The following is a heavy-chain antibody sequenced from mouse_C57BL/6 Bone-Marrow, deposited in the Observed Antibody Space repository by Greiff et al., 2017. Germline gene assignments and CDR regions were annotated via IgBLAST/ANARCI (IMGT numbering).Heavy chain of an antibody. V-gene: IGHV1-55*01. J-gene: IGHJ1*03. CDR1: GYTFTSYW. CDR2: IYPGSGST. Sequence: VQLQQPGAELVKPGASEKMSCKASGYTFTSYWITWVKQRPGQGLEWIGDIYPGSGSTNYNEKFKSKATLTVDTSSSTAYMQFSSLTSEDSAVYYCARPYYSNYWYFDVWGTGTTVTVSS. CDR3: ARPYYSNYWYFDV. D-gene: IGHD2-5*01.